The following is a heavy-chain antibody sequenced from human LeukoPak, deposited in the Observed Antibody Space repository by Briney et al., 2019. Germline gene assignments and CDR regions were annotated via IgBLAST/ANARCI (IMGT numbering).Heavy chain of an antibody. V-gene: IGHV4-34*01. J-gene: IGHJ6*02. CDR1: GGSFSGYY. D-gene: IGHD3-10*01. Sequence: PSETLSLTCAVYGGSFSGYYWSWIRQPPGKGLEWIGEINHSGSTNYNPSLKSRVTISVDTSKNQFSLKLSSVTAADTAVYYCARAYGSGSYYIESLTRNYYYYGMDVWGQGTTVTVSS. CDR3: ARAYGSGSYYIESLTRNYYYYGMDV. CDR2: INHSGST.